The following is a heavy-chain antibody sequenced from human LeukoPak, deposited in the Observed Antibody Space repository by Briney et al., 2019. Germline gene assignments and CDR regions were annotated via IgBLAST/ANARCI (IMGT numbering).Heavy chain of an antibody. CDR3: VIDSGSYRVEY. Sequence: GRSLRLACAASGFTLSSEWMRWVRQAGGKGMGWVANIKEEGSKKYYVDSVKGLFTISRDNPKNSLYLQMNSLRAEDTAVYYCVIDSGSYRVEYWGQGTLVSVSS. CDR2: IKEEGSKK. V-gene: IGHV3-7*01. J-gene: IGHJ4*02. CDR1: GFTLSSEW. D-gene: IGHD6-19*01.